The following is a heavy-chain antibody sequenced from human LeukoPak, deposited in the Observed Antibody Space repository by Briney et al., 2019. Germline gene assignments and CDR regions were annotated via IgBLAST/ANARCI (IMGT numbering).Heavy chain of an antibody. CDR1: GYTFTGYY. Sequence: ASVKVSCKASGYTFTGYYMHWVRQAPGQGLEWMGRINPNSGGTNYAQKFQGRVTMTRDTSISTAYMEPSRLRSDDTAVYYCARAYYDSSGYYYLDYWGQGTLVTVSS. CDR3: ARAYYDSSGYYYLDY. D-gene: IGHD3-22*01. V-gene: IGHV1-2*06. J-gene: IGHJ4*02. CDR2: INPNSGGT.